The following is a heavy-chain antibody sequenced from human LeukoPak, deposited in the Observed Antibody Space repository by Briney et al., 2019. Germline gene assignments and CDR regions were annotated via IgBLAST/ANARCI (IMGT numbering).Heavy chain of an antibody. Sequence: GGSLRLSCAASGFTFSSYAMHWVRQAPGKGLEYVPAISSNGGSTYYANSVKGRFTISRDNSKNTLYLQMGSLRAEDMAVYYCARGFGRYYYYGMDVWGQGTTVTVSS. J-gene: IGHJ6*02. CDR1: GFTFSSYA. D-gene: IGHD3-10*01. V-gene: IGHV3-64*01. CDR2: ISSNGGST. CDR3: ARGFGRYYYYGMDV.